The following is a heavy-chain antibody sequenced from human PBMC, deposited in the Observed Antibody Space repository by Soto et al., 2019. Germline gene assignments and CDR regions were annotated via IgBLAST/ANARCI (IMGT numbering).Heavy chain of an antibody. CDR3: ARVKLAGRGAFDY. V-gene: IGHV4-38-2*01. CDR1: GYSITRGSY. Sequence: SATLSLTCAVSGYSITRGSYWGWIRQPPGKGLEWIGSIYHSGNTYYNPSLKSRVTISLDTSKNQFSLNLRSVTAADTAMYYCARVKLAGRGAFDYWGQGTLVTVSS. CDR2: IYHSGNT. J-gene: IGHJ4*02. D-gene: IGHD3-3*02.